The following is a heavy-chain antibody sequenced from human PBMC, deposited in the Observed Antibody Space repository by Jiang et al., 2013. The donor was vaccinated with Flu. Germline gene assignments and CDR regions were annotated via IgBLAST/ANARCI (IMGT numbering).Heavy chain of an antibody. D-gene: IGHD3-3*01. Sequence: LLKPSETLSLTCAVYGGSFSGYYWSWIRQPPGKGLEWIGEINHSGSTNYNPSLKSRVTISVDTSKNQFSLKLSSVTAADTAVYYCATIFGPHSSGDYWGQGTLVTVSS. V-gene: IGHV4-34*01. CDR1: GGSFSGYY. J-gene: IGHJ4*02. CDR2: INHSGST. CDR3: ATIFGPHSSGDY.